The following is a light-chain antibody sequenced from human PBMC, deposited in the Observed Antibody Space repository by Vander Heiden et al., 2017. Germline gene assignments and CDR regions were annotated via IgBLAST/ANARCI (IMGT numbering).Light chain of an antibody. J-gene: IGKJ5*01. CDR1: QDISNY. Sequence: DIQMTQSPSSLSASVGDRVTITCQASQDISNYLNWYQQKPGKAPKLLIYDASNLETGVPSRFSGSGSGTDFTLTISSRQPEDIATYYCQQYDNLPSITFGPGTRLEIK. CDR2: DAS. V-gene: IGKV1-33*01. CDR3: QQYDNLPSIT.